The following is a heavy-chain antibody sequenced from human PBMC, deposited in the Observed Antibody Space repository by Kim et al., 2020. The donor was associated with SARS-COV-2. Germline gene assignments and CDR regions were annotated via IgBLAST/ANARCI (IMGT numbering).Heavy chain of an antibody. CDR2: ISYDGSNK. V-gene: IGHV3-30-3*01. CDR1: GFTFSSYA. Sequence: GGSLRLSCAASGFTFSSYAMHWVRQAPGKGLEWVAVISYDGSNKYYADSVKGRFTISRDNSKNMLYLQMNSLRAEDTAVYYCARAGSGGFGGLDWGQGTLVTVSS. J-gene: IGHJ4*02. CDR3: ARAGSGGFGGLD. D-gene: IGHD3-10*01.